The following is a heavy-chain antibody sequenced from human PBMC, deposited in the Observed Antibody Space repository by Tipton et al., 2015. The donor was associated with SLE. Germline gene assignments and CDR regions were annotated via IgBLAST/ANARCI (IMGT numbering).Heavy chain of an antibody. Sequence: SLRLSCAASGFIFSDHYMSWVRQAPGKGLEWVSVIYTGGDTYYADSVKGRLTISRDNSKNTVYLQMNSLRPEDTAVYYCARRAVTNAWYFDLWGRGSLVTVSS. CDR2: IYTGGDT. D-gene: IGHD4-17*01. CDR3: ARRAVTNAWYFDL. V-gene: IGHV3-53*05. J-gene: IGHJ2*01. CDR1: GFIFSDHY.